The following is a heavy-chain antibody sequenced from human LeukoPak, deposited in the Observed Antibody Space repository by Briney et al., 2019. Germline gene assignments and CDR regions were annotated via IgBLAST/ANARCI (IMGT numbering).Heavy chain of an antibody. CDR3: ASHTTPLDY. CDR1: GGTFSSYA. J-gene: IGHJ4*02. V-gene: IGHV1-69*04. CDR2: IIPILAIA. Sequence: ASVKVSCKASGGTFSSYAISWVRQAPGQGVACLGTIIPILAIANYPPKFPARLTITADKSTSTAYIQLSSLRSQDTAVYYCASHTTPLDYWGQGTLVTASS. D-gene: IGHD2-15*01.